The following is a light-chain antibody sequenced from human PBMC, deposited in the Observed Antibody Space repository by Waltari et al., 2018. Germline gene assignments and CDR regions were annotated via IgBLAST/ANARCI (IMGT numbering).Light chain of an antibody. V-gene: IGLV1-51*02. Sequence: NGAFWYRQHPGSAPKRLLYETNRRPPGTPDRFSGPKSATTAILDIAGLQPGDEADYYCGTWDISLALWLFGGGTKLTV. CDR1: NG. CDR3: GTWDISLALWL. CDR2: ETN. J-gene: IGLJ3*02.